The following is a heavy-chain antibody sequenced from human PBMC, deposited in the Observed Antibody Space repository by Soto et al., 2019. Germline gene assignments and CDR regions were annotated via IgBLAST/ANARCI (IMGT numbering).Heavy chain of an antibody. CDR2: ISGSGGTT. D-gene: IGHD3-22*01. Sequence: PGGSLRHSCAASGFTFSSYAMSWVRQAPGKGLEWVSAISGSGGTTYYADSVKGRFTISRDNSKNTLYLQMNSLRAEDTAVYYCAKNPGYYYDSTGYHFDYWGQGTLVTVSS. V-gene: IGHV3-23*01. CDR3: AKNPGYYYDSTGYHFDY. J-gene: IGHJ4*02. CDR1: GFTFSSYA.